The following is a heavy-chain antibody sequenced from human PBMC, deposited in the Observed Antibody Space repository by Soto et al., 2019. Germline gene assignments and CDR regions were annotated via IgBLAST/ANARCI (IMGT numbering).Heavy chain of an antibody. D-gene: IGHD4-17*01. J-gene: IGHJ6*02. CDR3: ARIHFGDEPSYYYYGMDV. CDR2: IYYTGST. Sequence: QVQLQESGPGVVKPSQTLSLTCTVSGGSFSSGNYYWSWVRQPPGKGLEWIGYIYYTGSTFNNPSRTCRVSISIDTSKTQFSLKLSSVTAADTAVYYCARIHFGDEPSYYYYGMDVWGQGTTVTVSS. CDR1: GGSFSSGNYY. V-gene: IGHV4-30-4*08.